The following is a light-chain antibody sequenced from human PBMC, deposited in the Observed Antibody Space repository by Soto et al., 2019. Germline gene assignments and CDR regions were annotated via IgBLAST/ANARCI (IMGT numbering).Light chain of an antibody. V-gene: IGKV1-8*01. CDR1: QGISSY. J-gene: IGKJ1*01. CDR2: AAS. CDR3: QQYYSYPRT. Sequence: AIRMTQSPSSLSACTGDRVTITCRASQGISSYLAWYQQKPGKAPKLLIYAASTLQSGVPSRFSGSGSGTDFTLTISFLQSEDFATYYCQQYYSYPRTCGQGTKVEIE.